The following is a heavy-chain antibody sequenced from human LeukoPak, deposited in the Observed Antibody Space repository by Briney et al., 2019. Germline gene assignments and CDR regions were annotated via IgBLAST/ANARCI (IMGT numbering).Heavy chain of an antibody. CDR2: IYAGGST. Sequence: GGSLRLSCAASGFTVGSNYMSWVRRAPGKGLEWVSIIYAGGSTYYADSVKGRFTISRDSSKNTLYLQMNTLRAEDTAVYYCAKGDYDYWGQGTLVTVSS. V-gene: IGHV3-53*01. CDR3: AKGDYDY. J-gene: IGHJ4*02. CDR1: GFTVGSNY.